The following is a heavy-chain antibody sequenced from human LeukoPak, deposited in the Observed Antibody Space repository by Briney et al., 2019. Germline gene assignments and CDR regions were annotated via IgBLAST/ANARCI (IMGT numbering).Heavy chain of an antibody. CDR2: CRGKTNSYST. Sequence: GGSLRLSCAASGFTFSSYWMSWVRQAPGEGLEWVARCRGKTNSYSTEYAASVNGRFTISRDDSKNSLYLQMNSLKTEDTAVYYCVRRRVGVAPASDMWGQGTTVTVSS. J-gene: IGHJ3*02. V-gene: IGHV3-72*01. D-gene: IGHD1-26*01. CDR1: GFTFSSYW. CDR3: VRRRVGVAPASDM.